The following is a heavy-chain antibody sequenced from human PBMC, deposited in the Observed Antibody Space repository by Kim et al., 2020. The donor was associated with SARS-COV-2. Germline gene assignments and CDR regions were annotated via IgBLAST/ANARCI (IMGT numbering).Heavy chain of an antibody. J-gene: IGHJ3*02. CDR3: AKGGYCTSTHCRGAFDI. CDR1: GFTLSAYA. Sequence: GGSLRLSCAASGFTLSAYATTWVRQAPGKGLDWVSTFTAGGKTYDTDSVKGRFTISRDNSKNTVYLQMNSLRAEDTAVYFCAKGGYCTSTHCRGAFDIWGRGTVVTVSA. D-gene: IGHD2-2*01. V-gene: IGHV3-23*01. CDR2: FTAGGKT.